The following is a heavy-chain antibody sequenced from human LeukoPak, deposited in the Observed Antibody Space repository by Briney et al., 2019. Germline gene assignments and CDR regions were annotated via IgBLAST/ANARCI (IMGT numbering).Heavy chain of an antibody. CDR1: GGTFSSYA. J-gene: IGHJ4*02. V-gene: IGHV1-69*13. CDR2: IIPIFGTA. Sequence: SVKVSCRASGGTFSSYAISWVRQAPGQGLEWMGGIIPIFGTANYAQKFQGRVTITADESTSTAYMELSSLRSEDTAVYYCARDPMIVGGTGYFDYWGQGTLVTVSS. CDR3: ARDPMIVGGTGYFDY. D-gene: IGHD1-26*01.